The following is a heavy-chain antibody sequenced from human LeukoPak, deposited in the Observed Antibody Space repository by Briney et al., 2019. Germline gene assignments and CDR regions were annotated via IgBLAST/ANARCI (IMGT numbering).Heavy chain of an antibody. D-gene: IGHD3-22*01. V-gene: IGHV3-66*01. CDR1: GFTVSSNY. J-gene: IGHJ5*02. CDR3: ARWDYYDSSGYYDGDWFDP. Sequence: GGSLRLSCAASGFTVSSNYMSWVRQAPGKGLEWVSVIYSGGSTYYADSVKGRFTISRDNSKNTLYLQMNSLRAEDTAVYYRARWDYYDSSGYYDGDWFDPWGQGTLVTVSS. CDR2: IYSGGST.